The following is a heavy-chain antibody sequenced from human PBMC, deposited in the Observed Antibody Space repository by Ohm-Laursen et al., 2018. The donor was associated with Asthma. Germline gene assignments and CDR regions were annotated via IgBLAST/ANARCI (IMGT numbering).Heavy chain of an antibody. CDR1: GGSISSGDSY. CDR3: ARGFIAAAGT. D-gene: IGHD6-13*01. CDR2: IYFSGST. V-gene: IGHV4-31*03. J-gene: IGHJ5*02. Sequence: TLSLTCIVSGGSISSGDSYWSWLRQLPGKGLEWIGHIYFSGSTYYNPSLKSRVSISEDTSKNQFSLQMSSVTAADTAIYYCARGFIAAAGTWGQGILVTISS.